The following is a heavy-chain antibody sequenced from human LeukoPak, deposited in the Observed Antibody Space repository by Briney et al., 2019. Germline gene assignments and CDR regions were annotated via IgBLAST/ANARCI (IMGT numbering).Heavy chain of an antibody. J-gene: IGHJ4*02. D-gene: IGHD5-18*01. CDR1: GGSISSSSYY. CDR3: ARHRRDSYGVGY. CDR2: IYYSGST. Sequence: SETLSLTCTVSGGSISSSSYYWGWIRQPPGKGPEWIGSIYYSGSTYYNPSLKSRVTISVDTSKNQFSLKLSSVTAADTAVYYCARHRRDSYGVGYWGQGTLVTVSS. V-gene: IGHV4-39*01.